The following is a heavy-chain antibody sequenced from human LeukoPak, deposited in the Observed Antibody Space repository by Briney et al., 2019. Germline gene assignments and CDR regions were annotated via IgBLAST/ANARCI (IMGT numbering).Heavy chain of an antibody. CDR1: GFTFSSYA. CDR3: AKIRGLTGGWYFDL. V-gene: IGHV3-23*01. D-gene: IGHD1-14*01. CDR2: ISGSGGST. J-gene: IGHJ2*01. Sequence: GGSLRLSCAASGFTFSSYAMGWVRQAPGKGLEWVSAISGSGGSTYYADSVKGRFTISRDNSKNTLYLQMNSLRAEDTAVYYCAKIRGLTGGWYFDLWGRGTLVTVSS.